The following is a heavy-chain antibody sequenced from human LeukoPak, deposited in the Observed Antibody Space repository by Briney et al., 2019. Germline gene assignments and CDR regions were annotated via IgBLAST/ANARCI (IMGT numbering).Heavy chain of an antibody. Sequence: PSETLSLTCTVSGGSISGHYGSWIRQPPGKGLEWIGYIYYRGSTSYNPSLKSRVTISVDTSKNQFSLDLSSVTAADTAVYYCARDLISEYSRSHSHFDPWGQGTLVTVSS. CDR3: ARDLISEYSRSHSHFDP. CDR1: GGSISGHY. J-gene: IGHJ5*02. V-gene: IGHV4-59*11. D-gene: IGHD5-12*01. CDR2: IYYRGST.